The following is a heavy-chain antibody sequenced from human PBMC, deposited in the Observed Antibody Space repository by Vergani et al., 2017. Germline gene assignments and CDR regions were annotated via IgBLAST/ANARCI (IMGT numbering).Heavy chain of an antibody. D-gene: IGHD4-17*01. V-gene: IGHV4-38-2*02. CDR3: LRSGIGYADLPRDY. CDR2: IVHGGIP. Sequence: QVRLQESGPGVVKPSETLSLTCNVSCYSISTNFYWGWIPQSPGKGLECIGIIVHGGIPYFNHSLTRRLTLSVDTAKNQFSLGLRCVTAADTAVYYCLRSGIGYADLPRDYWGQGMLVTVSS. CDR1: CYSISTNFY. J-gene: IGHJ4*02.